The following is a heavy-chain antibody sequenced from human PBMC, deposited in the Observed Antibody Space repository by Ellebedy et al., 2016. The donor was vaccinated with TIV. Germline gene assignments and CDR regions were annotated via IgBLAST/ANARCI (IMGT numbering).Heavy chain of an antibody. J-gene: IGHJ6*02. V-gene: IGHV3-21*04. D-gene: IGHD1-26*01. CDR1: GFTFSSYS. CDR3: ASSVGGWDYYYYGMDV. CDR2: ISSSSSYI. Sequence: PGGSLRLSCAASGFTFSSYSMNWVRQAPGKGLEWVSSISSSSSYIYYADSVKGRFTISRDNAKNSLYLQMNSLRAEDTAVYYCASSVGGWDYYYYGMDVWGQGTTVTVSS.